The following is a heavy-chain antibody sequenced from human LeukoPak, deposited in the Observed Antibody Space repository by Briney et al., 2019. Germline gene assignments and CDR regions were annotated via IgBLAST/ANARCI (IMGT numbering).Heavy chain of an antibody. CDR2: INAGNGNT. Sequence: GASVKVSCKASGYTFTNYAIHWVRQAPGQRLEWMGWINAGNGNTKYSQEFQGRVTITRDTSASTAYMELSSLRSEDMAVYYCALGYSYGLFDYWGQGTLVTVSS. V-gene: IGHV1-3*03. CDR3: ALGYSYGLFDY. CDR1: GYTFTNYA. D-gene: IGHD5-18*01. J-gene: IGHJ4*02.